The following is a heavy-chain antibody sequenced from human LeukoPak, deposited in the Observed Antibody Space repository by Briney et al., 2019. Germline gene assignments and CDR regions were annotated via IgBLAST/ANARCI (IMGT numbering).Heavy chain of an antibody. J-gene: IGHJ4*02. V-gene: IGHV3-30*04. Sequence: PGGSLRLSCAASGFTFSSYAMHWVRQAPGKGLEWVAVISYDGSNKYYADSVKGRFTISRDNSKNTLYLQMNSLRAEDTAVYYCAKEPRKATVIAAAGTRDDYWGQGTLVTVSS. CDR3: AKEPRKATVIAAAGTRDDY. D-gene: IGHD6-13*01. CDR2: ISYDGSNK. CDR1: GFTFSSYA.